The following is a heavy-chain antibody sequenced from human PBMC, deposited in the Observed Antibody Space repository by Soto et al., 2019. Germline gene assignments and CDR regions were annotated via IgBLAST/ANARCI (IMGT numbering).Heavy chain of an antibody. CDR1: GFSLSTSGMC. J-gene: IGHJ6*02. CDR2: IDWDDDK. D-gene: IGHD1-7*01. V-gene: IGHV2-70*01. CDR3: SRSLTWNFGRRYYYYGMDV. Sequence: SGPTLVNPTQTLTLTCTFSGFSLSTSGMCVSWIRQPPGKALEWLALIDWDDDKYYSTSLKTRLTISKDTSKNQVVLTMTNMDPVDTATYYCSRSLTWNFGRRYYYYGMDVWGQGTTVTVSS.